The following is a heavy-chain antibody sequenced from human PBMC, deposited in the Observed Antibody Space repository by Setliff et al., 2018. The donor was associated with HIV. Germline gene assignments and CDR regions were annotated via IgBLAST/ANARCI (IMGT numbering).Heavy chain of an antibody. CDR3: ARDPGSSFYNYKFLDT. V-gene: IGHV4-59*01. D-gene: IGHD3-16*01. J-gene: IGHJ6*04. CDR1: GASIISYY. CDR2: FYYDGSA. Sequence: LSLTCTISGASIISYYWNWVRQPPGRGLEWIGYFYYDGSAKYNPSLKSRVAISAGTSKYQFSLTSRSVTAADTAVYYCARDPGSSFYNYKFLDTWGKGTTVTVSS.